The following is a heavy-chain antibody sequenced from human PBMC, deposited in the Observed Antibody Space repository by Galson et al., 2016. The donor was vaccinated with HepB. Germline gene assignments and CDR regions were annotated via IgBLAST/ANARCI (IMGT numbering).Heavy chain of an antibody. D-gene: IGHD4-17*01. CDR2: IDWNDDK. V-gene: IGHV2-70*04. Sequence: PALVKPTQTLTLTCTLSEMSVSTRALRVSWIRQPPGKALEWLARIDWNDDKLYRTSLQTRLTIFTDTSKNQVVLRMSNMDPVDTATYYCARHGRGDYVSFDDWGQGTLVTVSS. CDR1: EMSVSTRALR. J-gene: IGHJ4*02. CDR3: ARHGRGDYVSFDD.